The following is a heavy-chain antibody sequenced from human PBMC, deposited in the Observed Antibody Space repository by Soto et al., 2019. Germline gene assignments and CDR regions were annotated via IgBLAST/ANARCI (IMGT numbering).Heavy chain of an antibody. CDR1: GFTFSDYY. CDR3: ARADEQQLAFYYYYYMDV. J-gene: IGHJ6*03. D-gene: IGHD6-13*01. V-gene: IGHV3-11*01. CDR2: ISSSGSTI. Sequence: VQLVESGGGLVKPGGSLRLSCAASGFTFSDYYMSWIRQAPGKGLEWVSYISSSGSTIYYADSVKGRFTISRDNAKNSLYLQMNSLRAEDTAVYYCARADEQQLAFYYYYYMDVWGKGTTVTVSS.